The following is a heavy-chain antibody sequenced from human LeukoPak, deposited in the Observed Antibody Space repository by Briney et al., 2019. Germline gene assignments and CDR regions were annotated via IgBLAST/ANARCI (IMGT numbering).Heavy chain of an antibody. V-gene: IGHV3-23*01. J-gene: IGHJ4*02. CDR3: AKDRSDDSSWYVGSH. CDR2: ISGSGGST. Sequence: PGGSLRLSCAASGFTFSSYAMSWVRQAPGKGLEWVSAISGSGGSTYYADFVKGRFTISRDNSKNTLYLQMNSLRAEDTAVYYCAKDRSDDSSWYVGSHWGQGTLVTVSS. CDR1: GFTFSSYA. D-gene: IGHD6-13*01.